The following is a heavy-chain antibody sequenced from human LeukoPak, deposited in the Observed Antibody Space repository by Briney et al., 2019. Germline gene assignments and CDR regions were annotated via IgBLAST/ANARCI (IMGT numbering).Heavy chain of an antibody. V-gene: IGHV3-15*01. CDR1: GFTSSNAW. CDR3: TTGSNWPI. D-gene: IGHD1-20*01. CDR2: IKSKTDGGTT. Sequence: GGSLRLSCAASGFTSSNAWMSWVRPAPGKGLEWVGRIKSKTDGGTTDYAAPVKGRFSISRDDSKNTLQRVMNSPISQDTNDYYCTTGSNWPIWGQGTMVTVSS. J-gene: IGHJ3*02.